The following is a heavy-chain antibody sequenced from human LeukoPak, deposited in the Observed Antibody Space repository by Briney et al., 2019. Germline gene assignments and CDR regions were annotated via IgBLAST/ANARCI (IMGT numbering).Heavy chain of an antibody. CDR1: GYTFTGYY. D-gene: IGHD3-16*01. Sequence: ASVKVSCKASGYTFTGYYMHWVRQAPGQGLEWMGWINPNSGGTNYAQKLQGRVTMTTDTSTSTAYMELRSLRSDDTAVYYCARDVGEIRPRFDYWGQGTLVTVSS. CDR3: ARDVGEIRPRFDY. V-gene: IGHV1-2*02. J-gene: IGHJ4*02. CDR2: INPNSGGT.